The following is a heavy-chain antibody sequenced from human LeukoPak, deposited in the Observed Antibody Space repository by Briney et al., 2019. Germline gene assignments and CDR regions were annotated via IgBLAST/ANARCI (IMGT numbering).Heavy chain of an antibody. V-gene: IGHV1-2*02. CDR3: ARLYCSSTSCYSWGGWFDP. J-gene: IGHJ5*02. CDR2: INPNSGGT. D-gene: IGHD2-2*01. Sequence: ASVKVSCKASGYTFTGYYMHWVRQAPGQGLEWMGWINPNSGGTNCAQKFQGRVTMTRDTSISTAYMELSRLRSDDTAVYYCARLYCSSTSCYSWGGWFDPWGQGTLVTVSS. CDR1: GYTFTGYY.